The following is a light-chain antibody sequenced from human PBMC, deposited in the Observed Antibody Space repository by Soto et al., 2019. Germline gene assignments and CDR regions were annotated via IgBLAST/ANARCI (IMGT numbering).Light chain of an antibody. V-gene: IGLV2-8*01. Sequence: QSALTQPPSASGSPGQSVTISCTGTSSDVGAYNYVSWYQQHPGKAPKLMIYEVNKRPSGVPDRFSGSKSGNTASLTISGLQADDEADYSCSSYVGTNTVIFGGGTKVTV. CDR1: SSDVGAYNY. CDR2: EVN. J-gene: IGLJ2*01. CDR3: SSYVGTNTVI.